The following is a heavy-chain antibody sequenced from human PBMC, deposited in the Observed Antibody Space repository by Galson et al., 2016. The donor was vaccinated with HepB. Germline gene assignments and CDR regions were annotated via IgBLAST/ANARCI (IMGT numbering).Heavy chain of an antibody. Sequence: SLRLSCAASGLTFTGYAIHWVRQAPGKGLEWVAVISYDGSNKYYADSVKGRFTISRDDSKNTLYLQMNSLRVEDTAVYYCARAGDRSGYFQLRWFDPWGQGTLVTVSS. CDR3: ARAGDRSGYFQLRWFDP. V-gene: IGHV3-30*04. J-gene: IGHJ5*02. D-gene: IGHD3-22*01. CDR2: ISYDGSNK. CDR1: GLTFTGYA.